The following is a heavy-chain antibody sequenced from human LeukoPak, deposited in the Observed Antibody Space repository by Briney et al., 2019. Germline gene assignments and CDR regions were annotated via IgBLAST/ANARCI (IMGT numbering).Heavy chain of an antibody. D-gene: IGHD6-13*01. V-gene: IGHV1-18*01. CDR2: ISAYNGNT. J-gene: IGHJ5*02. CDR1: GYTFTSYG. CDR3: ARGGEQQLVWAWFDP. Sequence: ASVKVSCKASGYTFTSYGISWVRQAPGQGLEWMGWISAYNGNTNYAQRLQGRVTMTTDTSTSTAYMELRSLRSDDTAVYYCARGGEQQLVWAWFDPWGQGTLVTVSS.